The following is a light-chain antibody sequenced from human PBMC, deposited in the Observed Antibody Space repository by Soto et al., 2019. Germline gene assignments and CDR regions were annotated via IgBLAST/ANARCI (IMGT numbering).Light chain of an antibody. CDR3: QQYGRA. CDR1: QSVSSY. CDR2: DAS. J-gene: IGKJ1*01. Sequence: PGERATLSCRASQSVSSYLAWYQQKPGQAPRLLIYDASNRATGIPDRFSGSGSGTDFSLTISRLEPEDFAVYYCQQYGRAFGQGTKVDIK. V-gene: IGKV3-20*01.